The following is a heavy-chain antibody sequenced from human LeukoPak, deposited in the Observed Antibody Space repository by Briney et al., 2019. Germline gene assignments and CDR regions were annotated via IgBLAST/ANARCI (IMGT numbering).Heavy chain of an antibody. V-gene: IGHV3-15*01. CDR2: IRSKSHGGTS. CDR3: TTEFGGYYFDY. Sequence: GGSLRLSCAASGFTLSNAWMTWVRQAPGKGLEWVGRIRSKSHGGTSDYAAPVKGKFTISRDDPKNTLYLQMNSLNIEDTAVYYCTTEFGGYYFDYWGQGTLVTVSS. CDR1: GFTLSNAW. J-gene: IGHJ4*02. D-gene: IGHD3-16*01.